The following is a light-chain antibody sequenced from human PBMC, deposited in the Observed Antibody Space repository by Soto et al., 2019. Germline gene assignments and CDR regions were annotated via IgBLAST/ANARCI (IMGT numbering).Light chain of an antibody. V-gene: IGKV1-5*01. CDR1: QNIRGW. CDR2: DAS. CDR3: QQYNSYSWT. Sequence: DIRMTQSPSTLSTSVGDRVTITCRASQNIRGWLAWYQQKPGKAPKLLIYDASTLESGVPSRFSGSGSGTEFPLTISSLQPDDFATYYCQQYNSYSWTFGQGTKVDIK. J-gene: IGKJ1*01.